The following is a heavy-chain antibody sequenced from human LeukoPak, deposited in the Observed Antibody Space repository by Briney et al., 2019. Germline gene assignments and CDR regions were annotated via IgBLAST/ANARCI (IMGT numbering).Heavy chain of an antibody. D-gene: IGHD3-9*01. J-gene: IGHJ4*02. V-gene: IGHV3-21*01. CDR2: ISSSSSYI. CDR1: GFTFSSYS. CDR3: ARVRYDILTGPIDY. Sequence: GGSLRLSCAASGFTFSSYSMNWVRQAPGKRLEWVSSISSSSSYIYYADSVKGRLTISRDNAKNSLYLQMNSLRAEDTAVYYCARVRYDILTGPIDYWGQGTLVTVSS.